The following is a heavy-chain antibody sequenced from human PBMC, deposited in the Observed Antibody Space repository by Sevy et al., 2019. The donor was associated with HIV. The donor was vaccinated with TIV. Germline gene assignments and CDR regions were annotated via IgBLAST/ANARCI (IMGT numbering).Heavy chain of an antibody. Sequence: GESLKISCEGSGYRFSDYWIGWVRQMPGKGLEWMGIIYPGHSGSRYSPSFQGQVTFSADESISTVYLQWGSLKASDTAMYYCAGFGGPKFENDLFDYWGQGTLVTVSS. V-gene: IGHV5-51*01. J-gene: IGHJ4*02. D-gene: IGHD3-16*01. CDR1: GYRFSDYW. CDR2: IYPGHSGS. CDR3: AGFGGPKFENDLFDY.